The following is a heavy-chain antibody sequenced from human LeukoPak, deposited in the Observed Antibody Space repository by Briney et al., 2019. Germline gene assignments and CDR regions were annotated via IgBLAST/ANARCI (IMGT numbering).Heavy chain of an antibody. CDR1: GYSFSDYW. CDR3: ARPPFGYASSWYKY. D-gene: IGHD6-13*01. J-gene: IGHJ4*02. CDR2: IYPSDSDT. Sequence: GESLKISCQASGYSFSDYWIGWVRQMPGKGLEWMGIIYPSDSDTRYSPSFQGQVTTSADKSISTAYLQWSSLKASDTAMYYCARPPFGYASSWYKYWGQGTLVTVSS. V-gene: IGHV5-51*01.